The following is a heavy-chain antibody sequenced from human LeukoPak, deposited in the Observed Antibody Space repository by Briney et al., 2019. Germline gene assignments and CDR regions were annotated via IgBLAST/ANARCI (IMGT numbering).Heavy chain of an antibody. CDR1: GFTFSSYW. V-gene: IGHV3-7*01. Sequence: PGGSLRLSCAASGFTFSSYWMSWVRQAPGKGLEWVANIKQDGSEKYYVDSVKGRFTISRDNAKNSLYLQMNSLRAEDTAVYYCASNIGTMVRGVFDYWGQGTLVTVSS. CDR2: IKQDGSEK. J-gene: IGHJ4*02. CDR3: ASNIGTMVRGVFDY. D-gene: IGHD3-10*01.